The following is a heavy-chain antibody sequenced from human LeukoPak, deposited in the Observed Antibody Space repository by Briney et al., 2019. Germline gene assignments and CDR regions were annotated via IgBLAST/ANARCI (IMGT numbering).Heavy chain of an antibody. D-gene: IGHD6-13*01. Sequence: SETLSLTCTVSGGSINGFYWSWIRQPPGKGLEWIGYIYYSGSTKYNPSLKSRVTISVDRSKNQFSLNLNSVTAADTAMYYCAGLHFAAAEEFDPWGQGTLVTVSS. J-gene: IGHJ5*02. CDR3: AGLHFAAAEEFDP. CDR2: IYYSGST. CDR1: GGSINGFY. V-gene: IGHV4-59*08.